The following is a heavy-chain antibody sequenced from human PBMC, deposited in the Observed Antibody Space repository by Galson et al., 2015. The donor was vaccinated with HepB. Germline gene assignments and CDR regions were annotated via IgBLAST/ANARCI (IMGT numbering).Heavy chain of an antibody. CDR3: ARDRSVGYYYDSSGYYWAPFPHDF. Sequence: SVKVSCKASGYTFISYGISWVRQAPGQGLEWMGWISAYNGVTKYGHMLQGRVTMTTDTSTSTAYMELRNLRYDDTAVYYGARDRSVGYYYDSSGYYWAPFPHDFWGQGTLVTVSS. CDR1: GYTFISYG. V-gene: IGHV1-18*01. D-gene: IGHD3-22*01. CDR2: ISAYNGVT. J-gene: IGHJ4*02.